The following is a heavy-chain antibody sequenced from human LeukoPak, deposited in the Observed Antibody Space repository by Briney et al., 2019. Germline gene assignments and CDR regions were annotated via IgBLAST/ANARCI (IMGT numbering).Heavy chain of an antibody. J-gene: IGHJ4*02. D-gene: IGHD6-13*01. Sequence: GGSLRLSCAAAGFSFSSYPMNWVRQAPGKGLQWVSSISSSGSYVYYADSVKGRFTISRDNAKNSLYLQMNSLRAEDTAVYYCAREVVLGAAAGAFDYWGQGTLVTVSS. CDR3: AREVVLGAAAGAFDY. CDR2: ISSSGSYV. V-gene: IGHV3-21*01. CDR1: GFSFSSYP.